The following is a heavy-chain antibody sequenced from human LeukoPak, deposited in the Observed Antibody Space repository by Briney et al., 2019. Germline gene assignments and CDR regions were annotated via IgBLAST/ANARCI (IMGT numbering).Heavy chain of an antibody. J-gene: IGHJ6*03. V-gene: IGHV3-53*01. CDR3: ARDRSDGNYYMVV. CDR1: GFTVSNNY. D-gene: IGHD5-24*01. Sequence: GGSLRLSCAASGFTVSNNYMTWARQAPGKGLEWVSVIYGGGSTSYADSVKGRFTISRDNSKNTLYLQMNSLRADDTAVYYCARDRSDGNYYMVVWGKGTTVIVSS. CDR2: IYGGGST.